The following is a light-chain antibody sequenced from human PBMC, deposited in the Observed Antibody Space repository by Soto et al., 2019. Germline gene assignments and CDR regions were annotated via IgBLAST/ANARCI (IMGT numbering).Light chain of an antibody. CDR2: SND. Sequence: QSVLTQPPSASGTPGQRVSLSCSGRSSNIGSNTVNWYQQLPGTAPKVLIYSNDQRPSWIPDRFSGSKSGTSASLAISGLQSDDEADYYCAAWDDSLNGWVFGGGTKLTVL. J-gene: IGLJ3*02. CDR1: SSNIGSNT. CDR3: AAWDDSLNGWV. V-gene: IGLV1-44*01.